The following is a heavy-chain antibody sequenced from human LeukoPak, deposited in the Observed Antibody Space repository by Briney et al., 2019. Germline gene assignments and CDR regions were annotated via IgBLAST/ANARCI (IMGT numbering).Heavy chain of an antibody. CDR1: GYTFTSYD. D-gene: IGHD3-22*01. Sequence: GASVKVSCKASGYTFTSYDINWVRQATGQGLEWMGWMNPNSGNTGYAQKFQGRVTMTRNTSISTAYMGLSSLRPEDTAVYYCARSKISSGYFYFDYWGQGTLVTVSS. CDR2: MNPNSGNT. V-gene: IGHV1-8*01. J-gene: IGHJ4*02. CDR3: ARSKISSGYFYFDY.